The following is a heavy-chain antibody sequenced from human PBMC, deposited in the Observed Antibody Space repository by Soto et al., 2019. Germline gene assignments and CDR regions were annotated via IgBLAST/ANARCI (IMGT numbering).Heavy chain of an antibody. CDR1: GFSLSTSEVG. Sequence: QITLKESGPTLVKPTQTLTLTCTLSGFSLSTSEVGVGWIRQPPGKALEWLAVIYWDDDKRYSPSLKSRLTITQDTSKNQVVLTMTNMDPVDTATYYCASWLGSHIRGHDAFDVWGQGAMVTVSS. J-gene: IGHJ3*01. CDR3: ASWLGSHIRGHDAFDV. V-gene: IGHV2-5*02. CDR2: IYWDDDK. D-gene: IGHD3-10*01.